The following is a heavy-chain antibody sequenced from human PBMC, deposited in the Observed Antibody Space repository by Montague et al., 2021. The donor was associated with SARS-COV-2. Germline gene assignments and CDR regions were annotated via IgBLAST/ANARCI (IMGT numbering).Heavy chain of an antibody. V-gene: IGHV4-61*02. J-gene: IGHJ4*02. D-gene: IGHD2-8*02. CDR1: GGSISSGSYY. CDR2: IYTSGST. CDR3: ARDRPSGPVDY. Sequence: TLSLTCPVSGGSISSGSYYWSWIRQPAGKGLEWIGRIYTSGSTNYNPSLKSRVTISVDTSKNQFSLKLSSVTAADTAVYYCARDRPSGPVDYWGQGTLVTVSS.